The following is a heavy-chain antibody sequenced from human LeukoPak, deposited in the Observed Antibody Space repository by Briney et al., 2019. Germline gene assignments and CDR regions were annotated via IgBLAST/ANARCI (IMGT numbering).Heavy chain of an antibody. CDR1: GGSISSGSYY. V-gene: IGHV4-39*07. Sequence: PSETLSLTCTVSGGSISSGSYYWSWIRQPPGKGLEWIGEINHSGSTNYNPSLKSRVTISVDTSKNQFSLKLSSVTAADTAVYYCARGDQQLVGDYFDYWGQGTLVTVSS. CDR2: INHSGST. J-gene: IGHJ4*02. CDR3: ARGDQQLVGDYFDY. D-gene: IGHD6-13*01.